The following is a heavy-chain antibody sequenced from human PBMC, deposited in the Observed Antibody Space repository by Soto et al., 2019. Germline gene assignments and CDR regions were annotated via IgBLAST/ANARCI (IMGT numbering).Heavy chain of an antibody. V-gene: IGHV1-69*01. CDR2: IIPIFGTT. J-gene: IGHJ6*02. CDR1: GGAFRKYA. CDR3: AKDPSSRWGDYYYCYGMDV. D-gene: IGHD6-13*01. Sequence: QVQLVQSGAEVKKPGSSVKVSCKASGGAFRKYAISWVRQAPGQGLEWIGGIIPIFGTTNYAQKFQGRVTITADESTNTAYMELSSLRSEDTAVYYCAKDPSSRWGDYYYCYGMDVWGQGTTVTVSS.